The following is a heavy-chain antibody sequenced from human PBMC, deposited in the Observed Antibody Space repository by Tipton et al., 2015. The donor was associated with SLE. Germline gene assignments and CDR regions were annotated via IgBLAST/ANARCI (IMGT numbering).Heavy chain of an antibody. Sequence: SLRLSCAASGFTFSTYAMTWVRQAPGKGLEWVSIISGNGGVTYYADSVKGRFSISRDNSKNTVSLQMNSLRVEDTAVYFCARGRGGEFLDYWGQGTLVTVSS. CDR1: GFTFSTYA. D-gene: IGHD3-16*01. J-gene: IGHJ4*02. CDR3: ARGRGGEFLDY. CDR2: ISGNGGVT. V-gene: IGHV3-23*01.